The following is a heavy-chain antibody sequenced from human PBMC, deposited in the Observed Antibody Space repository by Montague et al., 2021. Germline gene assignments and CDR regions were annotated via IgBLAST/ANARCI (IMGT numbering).Heavy chain of an antibody. D-gene: IGHD5-12*01. CDR3: ARYLTGGYDE. CDR1: GGSLDGFY. V-gene: IGHV4-34*01. Sequence: SETLSLTCAVYGGSLDGFYWTWIRQPPGKGLEWIRETNHRGISSYNPALKGRVTLSAETSKNQSPLRVTSVTAADTAVYFCARYLTGGYDEWGRGTLVTVSS. J-gene: IGHJ4*02. CDR2: TNHRGIS.